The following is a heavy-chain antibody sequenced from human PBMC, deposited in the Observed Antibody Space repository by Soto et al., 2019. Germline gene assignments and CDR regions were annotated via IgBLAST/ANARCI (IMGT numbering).Heavy chain of an antibody. CDR2: IIPISGTA. V-gene: IGHV1-69*01. J-gene: IGHJ6*01. Sequence: QVQLVQSGAEVKKPGSSVKVSCKASGGTFSSYAISWVRQAPGQGLEWMGGIIPISGTANYAQKFQGRVTITADESTSTAYMELSSLRSEDTAVNYCARSQGSSTSLEIYYYYYYGMDVCGQWTTVTISS. CDR1: GGTFSSYA. CDR3: ARSQGSSTSLEIYYYYYYGMDV. D-gene: IGHD2-2*01.